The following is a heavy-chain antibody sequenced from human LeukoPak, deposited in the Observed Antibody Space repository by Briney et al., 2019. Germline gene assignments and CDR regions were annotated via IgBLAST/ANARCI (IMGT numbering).Heavy chain of an antibody. CDR2: IYYSGST. V-gene: IGHV4-39*01. J-gene: IGHJ4*02. Sequence: SETLSLTCTVSGGSIDSSSYYWGWIRQPPGKGLEWIGSIYYSGSTYYNPSLKSRVTISVDTSKNQFSLKLSPVTAADTAVYYCSSSDYVYYFDYWGQGTLVTVSS. CDR1: GGSIDSSSYY. D-gene: IGHD4/OR15-4a*01. CDR3: SSSDYVYYFDY.